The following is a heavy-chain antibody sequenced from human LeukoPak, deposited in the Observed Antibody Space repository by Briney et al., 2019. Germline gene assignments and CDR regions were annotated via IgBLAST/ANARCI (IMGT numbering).Heavy chain of an antibody. CDR1: GYTFTGYY. CDR2: INPNSGGT. V-gene: IGHV1-2*06. Sequence: ASVKVSCKASGYTFTGYYMHWVRQAPGQGLEWMGRINPNSGGTNYAQKFQGRVTMTRDTSISTAYMELSRLRSDDTAVYYCARDPGSSGRFQIGGYYYYGMDVWGQGTTVTVSS. D-gene: IGHD6-19*01. J-gene: IGHJ6*02. CDR3: ARDPGSSGRFQIGGYYYYGMDV.